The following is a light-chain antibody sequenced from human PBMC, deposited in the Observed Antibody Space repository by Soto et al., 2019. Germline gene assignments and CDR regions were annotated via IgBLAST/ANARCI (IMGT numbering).Light chain of an antibody. J-gene: IGKJ1*01. CDR3: QQHADSPWT. CDR2: GAF. Sequence: VLTQSPGTLSLPAGERATLSCRASQSFSSTYLAWYQQKPGQAPRLLIYGAFNRATGIPDRFSGSGSGTDFTLTISRLEPEDFAVYYCQQHADSPWTFGQGSKVEIK. CDR1: QSFSSTY. V-gene: IGKV3-20*01.